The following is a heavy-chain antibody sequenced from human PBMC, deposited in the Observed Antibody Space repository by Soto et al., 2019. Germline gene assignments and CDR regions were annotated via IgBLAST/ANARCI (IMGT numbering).Heavy chain of an antibody. D-gene: IGHD1-1*01. CDR1: GYTFTSYA. CDR2: INAGNGNT. V-gene: IGHV1-3*01. CDR3: VAGGTRWLQSPFDY. J-gene: IGHJ4*02. Sequence: ASVKVSCKASGYTFTSYAMHWVRQAPGQRLEWMGWINAGNGNTKYSQKFQGRVTITRDTSTDTAYMELSSLRSEDTAVYYCVAGGTRWLQSPFDYWGQGTLVTVSS.